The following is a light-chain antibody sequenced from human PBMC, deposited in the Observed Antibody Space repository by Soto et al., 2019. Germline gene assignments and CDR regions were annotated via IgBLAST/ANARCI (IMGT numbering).Light chain of an antibody. CDR1: QSVTSN. Sequence: EIVMTQSPATLSVSPGERATFSCWASQSVTSNLAWYQQKPGQAPRLLIYGASTRATGIPARFSGSGSGTEFTLTISSLQSEDFAVYYCQQYNNWPPTFGQGTRLEIK. J-gene: IGKJ5*01. CDR2: GAS. CDR3: QQYNNWPPT. V-gene: IGKV3-15*01.